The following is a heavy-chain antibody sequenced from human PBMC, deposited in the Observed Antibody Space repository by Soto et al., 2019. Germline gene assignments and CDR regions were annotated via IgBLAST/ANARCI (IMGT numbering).Heavy chain of an antibody. CDR1: GFTFSRYS. Sequence: NPGGSLRISCAASGFTFSRYSMNWVRQAPGKGLEWVSSISSSSSYIYYTDALRGRFTISRDNAKNSLHLQMNSLRAEDTAVYYCTRDASRDSSARGWFDPWGPGTLVTVSS. D-gene: IGHD6-13*01. V-gene: IGHV3-21*01. J-gene: IGHJ5*02. CDR2: ISSSSSYI. CDR3: TRDASRDSSARGWFDP.